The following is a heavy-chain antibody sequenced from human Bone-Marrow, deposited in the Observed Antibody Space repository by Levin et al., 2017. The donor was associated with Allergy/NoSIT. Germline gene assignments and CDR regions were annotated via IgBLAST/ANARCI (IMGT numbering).Heavy chain of an antibody. Sequence: SQTLSLTCTVSGGSISSSAYYWAWIRQPPGKGLEWIGSVFYRGTAYYNPSPRSRITISVDTSKNQFSLNLTSVTAADTAVYYCARTYAYGSGRYYVWGQGTTVTVSS. CDR1: GGSISSSAYY. CDR3: ARTYAYGSGRYYV. J-gene: IGHJ6*02. V-gene: IGHV4-39*01. CDR2: VFYRGTA. D-gene: IGHD3-10*01.